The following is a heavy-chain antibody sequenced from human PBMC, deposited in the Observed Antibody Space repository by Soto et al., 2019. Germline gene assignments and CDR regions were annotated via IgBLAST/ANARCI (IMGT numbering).Heavy chain of an antibody. Sequence: EVQLLDSGGGLVQPGGSLRLSCAASGFTFSSYAMNWVRQAPGKGLEWVSVISGSGDSTYYADSVKGRFTISRDNSKNTLYLQMNSLRTEDTAVYYCARRGPGTYFDYWGQGTLVPVSS. CDR2: ISGSGDST. CDR1: GFTFSSYA. J-gene: IGHJ4*02. D-gene: IGHD6-13*01. V-gene: IGHV3-23*01. CDR3: ARRGPGTYFDY.